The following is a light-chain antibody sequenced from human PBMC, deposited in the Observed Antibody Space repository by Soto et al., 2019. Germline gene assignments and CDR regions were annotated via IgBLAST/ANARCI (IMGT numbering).Light chain of an antibody. J-gene: IGKJ4*01. CDR2: AAS. Sequence: DIQMTQSPSSLSASGGDRVTITCRASESLSSYLNWYQQKPGKAPKLLIYAASSLHSGVPSRFSGSGSGTDFTLTISSLQPEDFATYYCQQSYSTPLTFGGGTKVDIK. CDR1: ESLSSY. CDR3: QQSYSTPLT. V-gene: IGKV1-39*01.